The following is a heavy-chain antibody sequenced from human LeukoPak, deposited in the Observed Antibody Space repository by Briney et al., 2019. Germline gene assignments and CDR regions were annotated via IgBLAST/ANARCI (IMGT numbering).Heavy chain of an antibody. Sequence: GGSLRLSCTASGFTFSSYDMHWVRQTTGKGLEWVSAIGTAGNTYYAGSVKGRFTISRENARNSFYLQMNSLRAEDTAVYYCARDPYDFWSGYPIYFDYWGQGTLVTVSS. CDR1: GFTFSSYD. CDR3: ARDPYDFWSGYPIYFDY. V-gene: IGHV3-13*01. J-gene: IGHJ4*02. D-gene: IGHD3-3*01. CDR2: IGTAGNT.